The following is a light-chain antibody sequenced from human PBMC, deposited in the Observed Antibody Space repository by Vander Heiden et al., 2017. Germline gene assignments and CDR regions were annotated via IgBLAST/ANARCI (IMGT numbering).Light chain of an antibody. CDR2: AAS. CDR3: QQCYNTPYT. V-gene: IGKV1-39*01. CDR1: QSISSY. J-gene: IGKJ2*01. Sequence: DIQMTQSPSSLSASVGDRVTITCRASQSISSYLNWYQQKPGKAPKLLIYAASRLQSGVTSRLSGSGSGTDFTLTITSLQPEDFASYYCQQCYNTPYTFGQGTKLEIK.